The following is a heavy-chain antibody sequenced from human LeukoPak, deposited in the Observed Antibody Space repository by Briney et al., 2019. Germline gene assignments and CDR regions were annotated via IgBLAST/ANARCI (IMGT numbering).Heavy chain of an antibody. CDR3: ARAREKYYDILTGYYTFDY. CDR1: GGTFSIYA. D-gene: IGHD3-9*01. Sequence: ASVKVSCKTSGGTFSIYAITWVRQAPGQGLEWVGEIVPVSGAADYPQKFQGRVTLTTDASTSTADMELNSLRSEDTAVYYCARAREKYYDILTGYYTFDYWGQGTRVTVTS. V-gene: IGHV1-69*05. J-gene: IGHJ4*02. CDR2: IVPVSGAA.